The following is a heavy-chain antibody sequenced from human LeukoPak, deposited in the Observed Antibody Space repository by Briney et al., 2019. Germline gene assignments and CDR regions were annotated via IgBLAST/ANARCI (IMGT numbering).Heavy chain of an antibody. CDR1: RFSFSIYW. V-gene: IGHV3-7*04. CDR2: IKQDGSEK. CDR3: ARDDSSGYYRQFDAFDI. D-gene: IGHD3-22*01. J-gene: IGHJ3*02. Sequence: GGSLRLSCAASRFSFSIYWMNWVRQAPGKGLEWVANIKQDGSEKYYVDSVKGRFTISRDNAKNSLYLQMNSLRAEDTAVYYCARDDSSGYYRQFDAFDIWGQGTMVTVSS.